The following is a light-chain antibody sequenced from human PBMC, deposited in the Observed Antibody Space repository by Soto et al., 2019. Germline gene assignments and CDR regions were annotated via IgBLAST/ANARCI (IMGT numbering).Light chain of an antibody. J-gene: IGKJ3*01. CDR2: GAS. CDR1: QSVSSSY. V-gene: IGKV3-20*01. CDR3: QQYGSSPPGFT. Sequence: EIVLTQSPGTLSLSPGERATLSCRASQSVSSSYLAWYQQKPGQAPRLLIYGASSRATGIPDRFSGSGSGTECTLTISRLETEDFAVYYCQQYGSSPPGFTCGPGTKVDIK.